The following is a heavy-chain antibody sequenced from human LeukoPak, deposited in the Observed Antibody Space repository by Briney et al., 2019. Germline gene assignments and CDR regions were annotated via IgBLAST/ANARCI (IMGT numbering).Heavy chain of an antibody. CDR1: GFTFSSYA. J-gene: IGHJ4*02. CDR3: AKTPNNNYYGSGSYNLYFDY. V-gene: IGHV3-30*18. D-gene: IGHD3-10*01. CDR2: ISYDGSNK. Sequence: GGSLRLSCAASGFTFSSYAMHWVRQAPGKGLEWVAVISYDGSNKYYADSVKGRFTISRDNSKNTLYLQMNSLRAEDTAVYYCAKTPNNNYYGSGSYNLYFDYWGQGTLVTVSS.